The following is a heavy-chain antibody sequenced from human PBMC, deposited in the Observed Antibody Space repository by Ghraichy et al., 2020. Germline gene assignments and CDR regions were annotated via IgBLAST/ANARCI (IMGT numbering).Heavy chain of an antibody. J-gene: IGHJ4*02. Sequence: GGSLRLSCSASGITFKNVWMNWVRQAPGKGLEWVGRVKSKTDGGTTDYAAPVKGRFTISRDDLRKTLFLQMNSLTSEDTALYYCMTGRQCGSTKCYNWEDSWGQGTLVTVSS. D-gene: IGHD1-20*01. V-gene: IGHV3-15*01. CDR1: GITFKNVW. CDR3: MTGRQCGSTKCYNWEDS. CDR2: VKSKTDGGTT.